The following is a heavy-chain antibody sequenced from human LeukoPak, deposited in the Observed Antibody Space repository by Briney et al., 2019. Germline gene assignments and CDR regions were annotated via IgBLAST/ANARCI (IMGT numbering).Heavy chain of an antibody. Sequence: GGSLRLSCAASGFTFSSYWMSWVRQAPGKGLEWVANIKQDGSEKYYVDSVKGRFTISRDNSKNTLYLQMNSLRAEDTAVYYCARAAKGSSPFLLDYWGQGTLVTVSS. V-gene: IGHV3-7*03. J-gene: IGHJ4*02. CDR1: GFTFSSYW. CDR2: IKQDGSEK. D-gene: IGHD6-6*01. CDR3: ARAAKGSSPFLLDY.